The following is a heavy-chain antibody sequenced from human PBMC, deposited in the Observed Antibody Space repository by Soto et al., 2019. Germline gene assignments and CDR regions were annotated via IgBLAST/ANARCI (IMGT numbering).Heavy chain of an antibody. V-gene: IGHV3-33*01. Sequence: QVQLVESGGGVVQPGRSLRLSCAASGFTFSSYGMHWVRQAPGKGLEWVAVIWYDGSNKYYADSVKGRFTISRDNSKNTLYLQMNSLSAEDTAVYYCARDLEPELPSYYFDYWGQGTLVTVSS. J-gene: IGHJ4*02. CDR2: IWYDGSNK. D-gene: IGHD1-7*01. CDR3: ARDLEPELPSYYFDY. CDR1: GFTFSSYG.